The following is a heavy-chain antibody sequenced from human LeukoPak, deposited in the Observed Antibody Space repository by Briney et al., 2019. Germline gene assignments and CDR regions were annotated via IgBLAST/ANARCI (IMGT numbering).Heavy chain of an antibody. CDR1: GFTFSSYA. CDR3: AKEYYYDSGYFDY. D-gene: IGHD3-22*01. V-gene: IGHV3-23*01. J-gene: IGHJ4*02. Sequence: PGGSLRLFCAASGFTFSSYATSWVRQAPGKGLEWVSAISGSGGSTYYADSVKGRFTISRDNSKNTLYLQMNSLRAEDTAVYYCAKEYYYDSGYFDYWGQGTLVTVSS. CDR2: ISGSGGST.